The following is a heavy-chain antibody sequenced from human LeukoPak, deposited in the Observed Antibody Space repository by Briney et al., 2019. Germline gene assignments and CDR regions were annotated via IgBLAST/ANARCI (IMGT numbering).Heavy chain of an antibody. V-gene: IGHV3-7*01. J-gene: IGHJ4*02. Sequence: PVGSLRLSCAASGFTFSNYWMSWVRQAPGKGLEWVAHINKDGSEIYYVDSVKGRFTISRDNAKNSLSLQMNSLRVEDTAVYYCARDKVTYWGQGTLVTVSS. CDR2: INKDGSEI. CDR1: GFTFSNYW. CDR3: ARDKVTY.